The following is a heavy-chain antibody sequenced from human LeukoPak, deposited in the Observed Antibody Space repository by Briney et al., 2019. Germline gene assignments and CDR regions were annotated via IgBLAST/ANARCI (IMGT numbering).Heavy chain of an antibody. V-gene: IGHV3-23*01. Sequence: GGSLRLSCAASGFTFSSYAMSWVRQAPGKGLEWVSAISGSGGSTYYADSVKGRFTISRDNSKNTLYLQMNSLRAEDTAVYYCAKRMITFGGLKGGFDFWGQGTLVTVSS. J-gene: IGHJ4*02. D-gene: IGHD3-16*01. CDR3: AKRMITFGGLKGGFDF. CDR1: GFTFSSYA. CDR2: ISGSGGST.